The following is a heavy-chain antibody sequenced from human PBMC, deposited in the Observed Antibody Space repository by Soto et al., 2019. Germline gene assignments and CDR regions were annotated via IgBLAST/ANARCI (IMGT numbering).Heavy chain of an antibody. CDR2: IYCSGST. D-gene: IGHD3-10*01. Sequence: SETLSLTCTVSGGSINSFYWSWVRQPPGKSLEWIGYIYCSGSTVYNPSLKSRTTISLDTSKTQFSLKLTSATAADTALYYCARVRYGSGSYLHTFDYWGQGKLVTSPQ. V-gene: IGHV4-59*01. J-gene: IGHJ4*02. CDR3: ARVRYGSGSYLHTFDY. CDR1: GGSINSFY.